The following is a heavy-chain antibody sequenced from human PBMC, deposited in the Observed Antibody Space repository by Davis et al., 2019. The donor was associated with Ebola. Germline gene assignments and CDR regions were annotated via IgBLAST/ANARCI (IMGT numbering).Heavy chain of an antibody. V-gene: IGHV3-21*03. CDR1: GFTFRSYS. CDR2: ISSSSSYI. Sequence: PGGSLRLSCAASGFTFRSYSLNWVRQAPGKGLEWVSSISSSSSYIYYADSVNGRFTISRDNAKNSLYLQMNSLKTEDTAVYYCTTDVSSGGNYDFDYWGQGTLVTVSS. D-gene: IGHD4-11*01. J-gene: IGHJ4*02. CDR3: TTDVSSGGNYDFDY.